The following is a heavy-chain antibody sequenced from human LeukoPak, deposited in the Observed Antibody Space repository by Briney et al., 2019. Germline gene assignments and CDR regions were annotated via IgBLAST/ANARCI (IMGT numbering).Heavy chain of an antibody. J-gene: IGHJ6*02. CDR2: ISSDGSSE. CDR3: ARDQRGTIFGVVILDYYYGMDV. D-gene: IGHD3-3*01. Sequence: PGGSLRLSCAASGFTFSSYGMHWVRQAPGKGLEWVAVISSDGSSEQSADSVKGRFTISRGNSKNMLFLQMDSLRAEDAAVYYCARDQRGTIFGVVILDYYYGMDVWGQGTTVTVSS. CDR1: GFTFSSYG. V-gene: IGHV3-30*03.